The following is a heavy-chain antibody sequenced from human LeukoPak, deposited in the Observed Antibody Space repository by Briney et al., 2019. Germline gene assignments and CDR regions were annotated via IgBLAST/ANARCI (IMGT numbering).Heavy chain of an antibody. CDR3: ASEAVAHRDLFDY. CDR2: INLSGDTT. V-gene: IGHV1-46*01. J-gene: IGHJ4*02. Sequence: PGASVKVSCKASGYIFTIYYMHWVRQAPGQGLEWMGMINLSGDTTTYAQRFQGRVTMTRDTSTSKAYMELSSLRSEDPAVYYCASEAVAHRDLFDYWGQGTLVTVSS. CDR1: GYIFTIYY. D-gene: IGHD6-19*01.